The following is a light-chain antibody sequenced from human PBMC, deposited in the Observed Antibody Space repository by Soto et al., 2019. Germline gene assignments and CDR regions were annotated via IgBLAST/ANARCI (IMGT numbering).Light chain of an antibody. V-gene: IGKV3D-15*01. CDR2: GAS. CDR1: QTVSSN. Sequence: EIVLAQSPGIVSLSPGERATLSCRASQTVSSNLAWYQQKPGQPPRLLIYGASTRATGIPARFSGSGSGTEFTLTISSLQSEDFAVYYCQQYNNWPPYTFGQGTKLEIK. CDR3: QQYNNWPPYT. J-gene: IGKJ2*01.